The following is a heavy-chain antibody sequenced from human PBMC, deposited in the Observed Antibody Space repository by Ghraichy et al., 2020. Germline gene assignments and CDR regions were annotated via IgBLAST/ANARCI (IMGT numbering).Heavy chain of an antibody. Sequence: GGSLRLSCAASGFTFSSYWMSWVRQAPGKGLEWVANIKQDGSEKYYVDSVKGRFTISRDNAKNSLYLQMNSLRAEDTAVYYCARDSSYSSGWYYYYYYYMDVWGKGTTVTVSS. J-gene: IGHJ6*03. CDR2: IKQDGSEK. D-gene: IGHD6-19*01. CDR3: ARDSSYSSGWYYYYYYYMDV. CDR1: GFTFSSYW. V-gene: IGHV3-7*01.